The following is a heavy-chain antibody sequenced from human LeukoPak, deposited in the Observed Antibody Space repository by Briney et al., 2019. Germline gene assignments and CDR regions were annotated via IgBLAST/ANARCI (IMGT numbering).Heavy chain of an antibody. J-gene: IGHJ4*02. CDR1: GDPISSGTYY. V-gene: IGHV4-61*02. Sequence: SETLSLTCTVSGDPISSGTYYWSWIRQPAGKGLEWIGRIYTSGSTNYNPSLKSRVTISLDTSKNQFSLKLSPVTAADTAVYFCARADCESGGNCHYFNYWGQGTLVTVSS. CDR2: IYTSGST. D-gene: IGHD2-15*01. CDR3: ARADCESGGNCHYFNY.